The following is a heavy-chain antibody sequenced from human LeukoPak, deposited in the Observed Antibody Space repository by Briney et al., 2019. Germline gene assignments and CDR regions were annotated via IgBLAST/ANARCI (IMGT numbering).Heavy chain of an antibody. CDR3: AKDLSKGLLYRRGMYYFDY. J-gene: IGHJ4*02. D-gene: IGHD3-10*01. CDR2: ISSSSSYI. Sequence: GGSLRLSCAASGFAFSSYSMNWVRQAPGKGLEWVSSISSSSSYIYYADSAKGRFTISRDNSKNTLYLQMNSLRAEDTAVYYCAKDLSKGLLYRRGMYYFDYWGQGTLVTVSS. CDR1: GFAFSSYS. V-gene: IGHV3-21*01.